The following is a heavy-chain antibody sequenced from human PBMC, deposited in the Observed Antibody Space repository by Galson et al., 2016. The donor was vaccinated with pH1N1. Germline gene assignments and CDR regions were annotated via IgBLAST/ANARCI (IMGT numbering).Heavy chain of an antibody. CDR1: GFTFSSYS. CDR2: ISGSSSYV. CDR3: ARGLGLWFGELSDPTWDY. Sequence: SLRLSCAASGFTFSSYSMNWVRQAPGKGLEWVSSISGSSSYVDYADSVKGRFTISRDNAKNSLYLQMNSLRAEDTAVYYCARGLGLWFGELSDPTWDYWGQGTLVTVSS. V-gene: IGHV3-21*01. J-gene: IGHJ4*02. D-gene: IGHD3-10*01.